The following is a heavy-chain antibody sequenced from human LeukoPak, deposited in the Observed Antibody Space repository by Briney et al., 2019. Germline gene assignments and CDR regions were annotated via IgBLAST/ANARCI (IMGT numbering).Heavy chain of an antibody. D-gene: IGHD3-10*01. CDR3: ASLSYPNDY. V-gene: IGHV4-4*07. CDR2: ICTSGST. CDR1: GGSITTFC. J-gene: IGHJ4*02. Sequence: SETLSLTCTVSGGSITTFCWNWVRQPAGKGLEWIGRICTSGSTNYNPSLKSRVAMSVDTSKTQFSLKLSSVTAADTAVYYCASLSYPNDYWGQGTLVTVSS.